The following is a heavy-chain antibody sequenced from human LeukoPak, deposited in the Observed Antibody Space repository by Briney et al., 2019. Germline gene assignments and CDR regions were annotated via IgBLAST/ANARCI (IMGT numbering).Heavy chain of an antibody. CDR1: GFTFSTYD. CDR3: ARAGYSYGYFYFDY. CDR2: IRYDGSNK. V-gene: IGHV3-30*02. Sequence: PGGSLRLSCAASGFTFSTYDMHWVRQAPGKGLEWVAFIRYDGSNKYYADSVKGRFTISRDNSKNTLYLQMNSLRAEDTAVYYCARAGYSYGYFYFDYWGQGTLVTVSS. D-gene: IGHD5-18*01. J-gene: IGHJ4*02.